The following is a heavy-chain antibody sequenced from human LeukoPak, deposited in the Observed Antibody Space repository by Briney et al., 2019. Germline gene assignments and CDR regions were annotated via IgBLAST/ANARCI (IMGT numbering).Heavy chain of an antibody. Sequence: ASVKVSCKNSGFTYTAYYIHSVRQAPGQGLEWMGWINPNTGGTNYAQKFQGRVTMTRDTSISTAYLELSRLRSDDTAIYYCASVNSVDYWGQGTLVTVSS. J-gene: IGHJ4*02. V-gene: IGHV1-2*02. D-gene: IGHD4-23*01. CDR3: ASVNSVDY. CDR1: GFTYTAYY. CDR2: INPNTGGT.